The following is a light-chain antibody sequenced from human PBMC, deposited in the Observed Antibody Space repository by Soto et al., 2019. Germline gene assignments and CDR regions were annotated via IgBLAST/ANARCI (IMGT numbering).Light chain of an antibody. CDR1: SSNLGAGYD. CDR2: DTT. Sequence: QSVLTQPPSVSGAPGQRVTIPCTGSSSNLGAGYDAHWYQLLPGTAPKLLVYDTTNRPSGVSERFSGSKSGTSASLAITGLQADDEADYYCQTYDNSLSAYVFGTGTKVTVL. V-gene: IGLV1-40*01. CDR3: QTYDNSLSAYV. J-gene: IGLJ1*01.